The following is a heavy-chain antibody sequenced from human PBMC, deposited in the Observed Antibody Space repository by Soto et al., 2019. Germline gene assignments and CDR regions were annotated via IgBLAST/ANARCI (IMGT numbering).Heavy chain of an antibody. Sequence: SETLSLTCTVSGGSISSGGYYWSWIRQHPGKGLEWIGYIYYSGSTYYNPSLKSPVTISVDTYKNQFSLKLSSVTAADTDVYYSSRASFGGDSYSPRGYYGMDVWGQGTTITVS. J-gene: IGHJ6*02. V-gene: IGHV4-31*01. CDR3: SRASFGGDSYSPRGYYGMDV. CDR2: IYYSGST. CDR1: GGSISSGGYY. D-gene: IGHD2-21*01.